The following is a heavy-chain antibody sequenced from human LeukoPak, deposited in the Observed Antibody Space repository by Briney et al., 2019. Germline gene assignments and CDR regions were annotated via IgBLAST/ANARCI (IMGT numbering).Heavy chain of an antibody. CDR3: ARDYFAGGWMVDAFDI. CDR2: IIPIFGTA. D-gene: IGHD6-19*01. J-gene: IGHJ3*02. Sequence: ASVKVSCKASGGTVSSYAISWVRQAPGQGLEWMGRIIPIFGTANYAQRFQGRVTITTDESTSTAYMELSSLRSEDTAVYYCARDYFAGGWMVDAFDIWGQGTMVTVSS. V-gene: IGHV1-69*05. CDR1: GGTVSSYA.